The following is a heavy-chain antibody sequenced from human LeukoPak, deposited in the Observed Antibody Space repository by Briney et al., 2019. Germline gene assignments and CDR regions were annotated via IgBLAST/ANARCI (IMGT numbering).Heavy chain of an antibody. CDR2: ISSSSSYI. Sequence: GGSLRLSCAASGFTFSSYSMNWVRQAPGKGLEWVSSISSSSSYIHYADSVKGRFTISRDNAKNSLYLQMNSLRAEDTAVYYCARRPVGYDAFDIWGQGTMVTVSS. J-gene: IGHJ3*02. V-gene: IGHV3-21*01. CDR3: ARRPVGYDAFDI. D-gene: IGHD4-23*01. CDR1: GFTFSSYS.